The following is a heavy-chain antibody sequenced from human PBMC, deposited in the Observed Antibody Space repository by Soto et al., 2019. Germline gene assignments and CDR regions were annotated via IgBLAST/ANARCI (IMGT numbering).Heavy chain of an antibody. CDR3: ARCFHGDYARAFDI. D-gene: IGHD4-17*01. Sequence: SETLSLTCTVSGGSISSGGYYWSWIRQHPGKGLEWIGYIYYSGSTYYNPSLKSRVTISVDTSKNQFSLKLSSVTATDTAVYYCARCFHGDYARAFDIWGQGTMVTVSS. CDR2: IYYSGST. CDR1: GGSISSGGYY. V-gene: IGHV4-31*03. J-gene: IGHJ3*02.